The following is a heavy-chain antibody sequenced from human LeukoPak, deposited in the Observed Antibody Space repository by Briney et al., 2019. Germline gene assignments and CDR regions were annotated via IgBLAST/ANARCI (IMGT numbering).Heavy chain of an antibody. J-gene: IGHJ4*02. CDR2: ISWNSGSI. CDR3: AKDRDYDILTGLFDY. V-gene: IGHV3-9*01. Sequence: GGSLRLSCAASGFTFDDYAMHWVRQAPGEGLEWVSDISWNSGSIGYADSVRGRFTISRDNAKNSLYLQMNSLRTEDTALYHCAKDRDYDILTGLFDYWGQGTLVTVSS. D-gene: IGHD3-9*01. CDR1: GFTFDDYA.